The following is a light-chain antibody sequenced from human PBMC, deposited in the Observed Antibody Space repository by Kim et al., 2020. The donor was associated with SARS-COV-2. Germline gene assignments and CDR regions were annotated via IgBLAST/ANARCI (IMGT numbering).Light chain of an antibody. V-gene: IGKV3-15*01. CDR1: QRISNN. J-gene: IGKJ5*01. Sequence: SPGEGAILSCRASQRISNNLAWYQQKPGQAPRLLIYGASTRATGIPAKFSGSGSGTEFTLTLSSLQSEDSGIYYCQQYNNWPPITFGQGTRLEIK. CDR2: GAS. CDR3: QQYNNWPPIT.